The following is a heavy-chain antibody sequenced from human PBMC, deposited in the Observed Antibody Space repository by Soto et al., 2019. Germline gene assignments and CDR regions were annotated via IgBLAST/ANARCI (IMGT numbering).Heavy chain of an antibody. J-gene: IGHJ1*01. Sequence: EVQLVESGGGLVKPGGSLRLSCAASGFTFSTYSLNWVRQAPGKWLECLSSLSSSSDYIYYADSVKGRFTISRDNAKNSLYLQMNSLRAEDTAVYYCARDSCGSATCAKLFQHWGQCTLVTVSS. V-gene: IGHV3-21*06. CDR1: GFTFSTYS. D-gene: IGHD3-22*01. CDR2: LSSSSDYI. CDR3: ARDSCGSATCAKLFQH.